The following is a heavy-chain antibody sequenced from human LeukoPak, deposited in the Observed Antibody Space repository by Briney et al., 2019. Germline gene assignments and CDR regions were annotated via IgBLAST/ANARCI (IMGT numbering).Heavy chain of an antibody. CDR1: GFTFSSYW. V-gene: IGHV3-74*01. CDR2: INNDGSST. J-gene: IGHJ2*01. CDR3: ARALIVVVTDDWYFDL. Sequence: PGGSLRLSCGASGFTFSSYWMHWVRQAPGKGLVWVSRINNDGSSTSYADSVQGRFTISRDNSKNTLYLQMNSLRAEDTAVYYCARALIVVVTDDWYFDLWGRGTLVTVSS. D-gene: IGHD3-22*01.